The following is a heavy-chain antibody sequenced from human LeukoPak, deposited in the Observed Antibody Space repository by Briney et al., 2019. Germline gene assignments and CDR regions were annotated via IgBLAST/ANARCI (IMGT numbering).Heavy chain of an antibody. CDR3: TTGAFGGYGDQDFDY. CDR2: IKSKTDGGTT. CDR1: GFTFSNAW. V-gene: IGHV3-15*01. D-gene: IGHD3-16*01. J-gene: IGHJ4*02. Sequence: GGSLRHSCAASGFTFSNAWMSGVRQAPGKGLEWVGRIKSKTDGGTTDYAAPVKGRFTISRDDSKNTLYLQMNSLKTEDTAVYYCTTGAFGGYGDQDFDYWGQGTLVTVSS.